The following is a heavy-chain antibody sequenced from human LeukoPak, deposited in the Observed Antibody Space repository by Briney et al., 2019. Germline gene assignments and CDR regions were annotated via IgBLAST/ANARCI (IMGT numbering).Heavy chain of an antibody. CDR1: GYTFTSYG. D-gene: IGHD4-17*01. J-gene: IGHJ4*02. Sequence: ASVKVSCKASGYTFTSYGISWVRQAPGQGLEWMGRIIPILGIANYAQKFQGRVTITADKSTSTAYMELSSLRSEDTAVYYCARGDDYGDSSFDYWGQGTLVTVSS. CDR2: IIPILGIA. V-gene: IGHV1-69*04. CDR3: ARGDDYGDSSFDY.